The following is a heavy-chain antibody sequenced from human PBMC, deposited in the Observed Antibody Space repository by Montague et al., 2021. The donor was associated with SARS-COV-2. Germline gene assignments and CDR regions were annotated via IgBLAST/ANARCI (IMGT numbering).Heavy chain of an antibody. V-gene: IGHV4-39*01. CDR2: ISYSGRT. Sequence: ETLSLTCTVSGGSVSSSPYCRGWIRQPPGRGLEWVGSISYSGRTYFSPSLKSRLTISVDSSENQFSLRLSSVTAADTAVYYCASSYYYGSGTYVYNYYMDVWGKGTTVTVSS. J-gene: IGHJ6*03. D-gene: IGHD3-10*01. CDR3: ASSYYYGSGTYVYNYYMDV. CDR1: GGSVSSSPYC.